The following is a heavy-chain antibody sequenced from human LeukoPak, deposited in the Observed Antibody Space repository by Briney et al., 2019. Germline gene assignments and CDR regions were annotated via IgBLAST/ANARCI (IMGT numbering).Heavy chain of an antibody. CDR1: GFTVSSNY. CDR2: IYSGDST. D-gene: IGHD6-19*01. J-gene: IGHJ6*03. V-gene: IGHV3-66*02. CDR3: ASCGAVAGTGYSYYYYYMDV. Sequence: GGSLRLSCAASGFTVSSNYMSWVRQAPGKGLEWVSVIYSGDSTYYADSVKGRFTISRDNSKNTLYLQMNSLRAEDTAVYYCASCGAVAGTGYSYYYYYMDVWGKGTTVTVSS.